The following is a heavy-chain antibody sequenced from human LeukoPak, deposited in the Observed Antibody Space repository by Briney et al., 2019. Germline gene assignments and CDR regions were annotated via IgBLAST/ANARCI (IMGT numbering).Heavy chain of an antibody. CDR2: ISGYNGNT. CDR1: GYTFTSYG. Sequence: ASVKVSCKASGYTFTSYGISWVRQAPGQGLEWMGWISGYNGNTNYAQKVQGRVTMTTDTSTSTAYMELRSLRSDDTAVYYCARVGGRTLRGQYCSGGSCRNWFDPWGQGTLVTVSS. CDR3: ARVGGRTLRGQYCSGGSCRNWFDP. V-gene: IGHV1-18*01. J-gene: IGHJ5*02. D-gene: IGHD2-15*01.